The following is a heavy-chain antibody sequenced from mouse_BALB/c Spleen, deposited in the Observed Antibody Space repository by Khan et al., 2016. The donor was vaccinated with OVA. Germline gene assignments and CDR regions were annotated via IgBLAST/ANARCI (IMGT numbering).Heavy chain of an antibody. J-gene: IGHJ3*01. CDR3: ARSYGGAWFTY. V-gene: IGHV1-77*01. CDR2: IYPGSGST. Sequence: VQLQESGPELVKPGASVKMSCKASGYTFSDYVISWVKLRTGQGLEWIGEIYPGSGSTYYNEKFKGKATLTADNPSSTAYMQLSSLTSEDSAVYFCARSYGGAWFTYWGQVTLVTVS. CDR1: GYTFSDYV. D-gene: IGHD1-2*01.